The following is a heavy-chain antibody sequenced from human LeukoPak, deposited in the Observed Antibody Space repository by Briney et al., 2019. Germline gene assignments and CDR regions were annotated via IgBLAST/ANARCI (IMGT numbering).Heavy chain of an antibody. CDR2: IFPIFGTA. CDR1: GGTFSSYA. Sequence: SVKVSCKASGGTFSSYAISWVRQAPGQGLEWMGRIFPIFGTANYAQKFQGRVTITTDESTSTAYMELSSLRSEDTAVYYCARDRYSSSPGWLSYFDYWGQGTLVTVSS. J-gene: IGHJ4*02. CDR3: ARDRYSSSPGWLSYFDY. D-gene: IGHD6-6*01. V-gene: IGHV1-69*05.